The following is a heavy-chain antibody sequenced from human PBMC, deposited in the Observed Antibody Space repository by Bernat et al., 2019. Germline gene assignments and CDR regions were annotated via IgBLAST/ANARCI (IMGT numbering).Heavy chain of an antibody. Sequence: QLQLQESGSGLVKPSQTLSLTCAVSGGSISSGGYSWSWIRQPPGKGLEWIGYIYHSGSTYYNPSLKSRVTISVDRSKNQFSLKLSSVTAADTAVYYCARGGRVTMVRGVSHFDYWGQGTLVTVPS. V-gene: IGHV4-30-2*01. CDR2: IYHSGST. D-gene: IGHD3-10*01. CDR1: GGSISSGGYS. J-gene: IGHJ4*02. CDR3: ARGGRVTMVRGVSHFDY.